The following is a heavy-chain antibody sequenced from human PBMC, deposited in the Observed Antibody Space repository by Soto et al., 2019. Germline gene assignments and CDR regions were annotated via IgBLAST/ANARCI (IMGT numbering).Heavy chain of an antibody. V-gene: IGHV3-13*04. D-gene: IGHD6-13*01. CDR2: IGTFGDT. J-gene: IGHJ5*02. Sequence: PGGSLRLSCTASGFTFSAYDMHWVRQGTGKGLEWVSGIGTFGDTYYPDSVKGRFTISRENAKNSLYLQMVSLRAGDTAVHYCVGASAGTHWFDPWGQGTPVTVSS. CDR3: VGASAGTHWFDP. CDR1: GFTFSAYD.